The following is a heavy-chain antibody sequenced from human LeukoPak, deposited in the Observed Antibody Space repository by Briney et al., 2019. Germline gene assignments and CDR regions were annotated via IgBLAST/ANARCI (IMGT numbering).Heavy chain of an antibody. V-gene: IGHV3-48*01. D-gene: IGHD2-21*02. CDR1: GFTFSSYS. CDR2: ISSSSSTI. J-gene: IGHJ6*03. Sequence: GGSLRLSCAASGFTFSSYSMNWVRQAPGKGLEWVSYISSSSSTIYYADSVKGRFTISRDNAKNSLYLQMNSLRAEDTAVYYCARESDPHYYYYYMDVWGKGTTVTVSS. CDR3: ARESDPHYYYYYMDV.